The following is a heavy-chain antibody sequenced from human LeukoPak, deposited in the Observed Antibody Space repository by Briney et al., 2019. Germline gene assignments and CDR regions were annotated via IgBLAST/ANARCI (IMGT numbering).Heavy chain of an antibody. CDR2: IKSDGKT. V-gene: IGHV3-74*01. CDR1: GFTFSSYW. CDR3: ARAPSEIGGYYPEYFRH. Sequence: GGSLRLSCAASGFTFSSYWMHWVRQAPGKGLVWVSRIKSDGKTNYADSVKGRFTISRDNAKNTVSLQMNSLRAEDTGVYYCARAPSEIGGYYPEYFRHWGEGTLVTVSS. J-gene: IGHJ1*01. D-gene: IGHD3-22*01.